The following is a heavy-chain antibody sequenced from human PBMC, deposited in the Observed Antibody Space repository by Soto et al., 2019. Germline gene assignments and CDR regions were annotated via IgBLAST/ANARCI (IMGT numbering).Heavy chain of an antibody. J-gene: IGHJ6*02. CDR1: GGTFSSYA. Sequence: QVQLVQSGAEVKKPGSSVKVSCKASGGTFSSYAISWVRQAPGQGLEWMGGIIPIFGTANYAQKFQGRVTITEDKSTSTAYMELSSLRSEDTAVYYCAGLEGGEIVVVPAAIGDYYGMDVWGQGTTVTVSS. CDR2: IIPIFGTA. CDR3: AGLEGGEIVVVPAAIGDYYGMDV. D-gene: IGHD2-2*02. V-gene: IGHV1-69*06.